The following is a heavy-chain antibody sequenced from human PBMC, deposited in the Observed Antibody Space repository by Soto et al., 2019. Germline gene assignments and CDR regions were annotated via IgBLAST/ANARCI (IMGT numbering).Heavy chain of an antibody. CDR2: ISASGGGT. Sequence: PGGSLTLSCAASGFTFSSYAMSWIRQAPGKGLEWVSAISASGGGTYYVDSVKGRFTISRDNSKNTLYLQMNSLRAEDSALYYCAKDHESDYWAQGTLVTVSS. CDR3: AKDHESDY. J-gene: IGHJ4*02. CDR1: GFTFSSYA. V-gene: IGHV3-23*01.